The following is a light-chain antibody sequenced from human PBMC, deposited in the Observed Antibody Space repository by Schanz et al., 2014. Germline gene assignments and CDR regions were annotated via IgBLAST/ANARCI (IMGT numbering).Light chain of an antibody. V-gene: IGLV2-11*01. Sequence: QSALTQPRSVSGSPGQSVTVSCTGTFSDVGGYNFVSWYQQHPGKAPKLMIYEVTKRPSGVPDRFSGSKSGTSASLAISGLQSEDEADYYCSSYTSSSTLHVVFGGGTKLTVL. CDR1: FSDVGGYNF. CDR3: SSYTSSSTLHVV. CDR2: EVT. J-gene: IGLJ2*01.